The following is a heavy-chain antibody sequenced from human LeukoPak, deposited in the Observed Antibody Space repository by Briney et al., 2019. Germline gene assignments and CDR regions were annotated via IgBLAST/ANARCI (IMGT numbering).Heavy chain of an antibody. CDR2: IYYRGGST. Sequence: SETLSLTCTVSGGSISSGGYYWSWIRQHPGKGLEWIGYIYYRGGSTYYNPSLKSRVTISVDTSKNQFSLKLNSVTAADTAVYYCARLGIAAPEVDYWGQGTLVAVSS. D-gene: IGHD6-13*01. J-gene: IGHJ4*02. CDR1: GGSISSGGYY. CDR3: ARLGIAAPEVDY. V-gene: IGHV4-31*03.